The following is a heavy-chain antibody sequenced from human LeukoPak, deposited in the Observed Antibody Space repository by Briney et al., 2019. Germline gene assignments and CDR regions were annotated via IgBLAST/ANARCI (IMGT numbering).Heavy chain of an antibody. CDR2: IYYSGST. V-gene: IGHV4-39*01. Sequence: SETLSLTCTVSGGFISSSSYYWGWIRQPPGKGLEWIGSIYYSGSTYYNPSLKSRVTISVDTSKNQFSLKLSSVTAADTAVYYCATRRVNSGSYWGYWGQGTLVTVSS. D-gene: IGHD1-26*01. J-gene: IGHJ4*02. CDR3: ATRRVNSGSYWGY. CDR1: GGFISSSSYY.